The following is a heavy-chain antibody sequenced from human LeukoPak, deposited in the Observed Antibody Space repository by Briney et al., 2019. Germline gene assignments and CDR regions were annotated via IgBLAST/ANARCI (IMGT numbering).Heavy chain of an antibody. CDR1: GFTVSSNY. D-gene: IGHD5-12*01. Sequence: GGSLRLSCAASGFTVSSNYMSWVRQAPGKGLEWVSIIYSDASTYDADSVKGRFTISRDNSKDTLYLQMNSLRADDTAMYYCARASGYSGYDPFDYWGQGTLVTVSS. CDR2: IYSDAST. V-gene: IGHV3-53*01. J-gene: IGHJ4*02. CDR3: ARASGYSGYDPFDY.